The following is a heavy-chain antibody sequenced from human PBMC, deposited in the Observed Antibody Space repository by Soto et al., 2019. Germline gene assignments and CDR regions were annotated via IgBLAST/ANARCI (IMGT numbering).Heavy chain of an antibody. J-gene: IGHJ6*02. CDR2: ISYDGSNK. D-gene: IGHD1-1*01. V-gene: IGHV3-30-3*01. CDR1: GFTFSSYA. Sequence: QVQLVESGGGVVQPGRSLRLSCAASGFTFSSYAMHWVRQAPGKGLEWVAVISYDGSNKYYADSVKGRFTISRDNSKNTLYLQMNSLRTEDTAVCYCARDRLRYNWNDFPYYYYGMDVWGQGTTVTVSS. CDR3: ARDRLRYNWNDFPYYYYGMDV.